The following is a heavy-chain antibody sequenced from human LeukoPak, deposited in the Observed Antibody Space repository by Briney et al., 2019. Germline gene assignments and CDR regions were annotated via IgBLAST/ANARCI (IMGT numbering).Heavy chain of an antibody. CDR3: VRERDGFDV. J-gene: IGHJ3*01. CDR1: GFTFRTDI. V-gene: IGHV3-30*04. CDR2: ISKDESYI. Sequence: PGGSLRLSCAASGFTFRTDIMNWVRQAPGKGLEWVAVISKDESYIHYADSVKGRITISRDISTNTLFLQTDSLRVEDTALYYCVRERDGFDVWGQGTTVTVSS.